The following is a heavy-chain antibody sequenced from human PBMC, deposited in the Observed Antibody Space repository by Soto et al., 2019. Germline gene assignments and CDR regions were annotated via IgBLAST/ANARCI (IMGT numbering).Heavy chain of an antibody. D-gene: IGHD3-3*01. V-gene: IGHV1-18*01. CDR1: GYTFTSYG. CDR2: ISAYHGNT. Sequence: QVQLVQSGAEVKKPGASVKVSCKASGYTFTSYGISWVRQAPGQGLEWMGWISAYHGNTNYAQKLQGRVTMTTDTSTSTAYMELRSRRSDDTAVYYCARGPSGDYDFWSGYYTGPMREDYWGQGTLVTVSS. CDR3: ARGPSGDYDFWSGYYTGPMREDY. J-gene: IGHJ4*02.